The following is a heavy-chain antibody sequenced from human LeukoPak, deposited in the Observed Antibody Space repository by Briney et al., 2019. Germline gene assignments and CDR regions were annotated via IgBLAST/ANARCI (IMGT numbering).Heavy chain of an antibody. J-gene: IGHJ4*02. CDR1: GGSISSYY. Sequence: SETLSLTCSVSGGSISSYYWSWIRQPAEKGLEWIGRIYTSGSTNYNPSLKSRVTRSVHTSKNQFSLKLSSVTAADTAVYYCARGWAGSYLTYFDYWGQGTLVTVSS. D-gene: IGHD1-26*01. V-gene: IGHV4-4*07. CDR2: IYTSGST. CDR3: ARGWAGSYLTYFDY.